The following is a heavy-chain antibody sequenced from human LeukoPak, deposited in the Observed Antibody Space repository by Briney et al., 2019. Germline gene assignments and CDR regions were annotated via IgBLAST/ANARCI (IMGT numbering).Heavy chain of an antibody. CDR1: GFSFSSFE. CDR2: ISGSATTI. V-gene: IGHV3-48*03. D-gene: IGHD6-6*01. Sequence: GGSLRLSCAASGFSFSSFEMNWVRQAPGKGLEWVSKISGSATTIYYADSVKGRFTISRDNAKSSVYLQVNSLRAEDTAVYYCYVAARHFYFDSWGQGTLVTVSS. CDR3: YVAARHFYFDS. J-gene: IGHJ4*02.